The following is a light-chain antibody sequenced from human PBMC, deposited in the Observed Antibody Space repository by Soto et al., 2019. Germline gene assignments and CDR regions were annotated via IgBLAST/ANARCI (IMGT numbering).Light chain of an antibody. Sequence: IVLTQSPGTLSSSPGGRATLSCRASQSVTDNYLAWYQHKPGQAPRLLIYGATSRATGIPDRFSGSGSGTDFTLTISRLEPEDFAVYYCQQYGSSPRTFGQGTKVDIK. CDR1: QSVTDNY. V-gene: IGKV3-20*01. CDR3: QQYGSSPRT. J-gene: IGKJ1*01. CDR2: GAT.